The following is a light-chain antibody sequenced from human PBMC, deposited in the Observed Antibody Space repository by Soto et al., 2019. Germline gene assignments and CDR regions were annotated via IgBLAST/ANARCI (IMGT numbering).Light chain of an antibody. CDR3: GSWDGRLSAYV. CDR2: DDN. J-gene: IGLJ1*01. Sequence: QSVLTQPPSVSAAPGQKVTISCSGSSSNIGGNSVSWYQQLPGTAPKLLIYDDNKRPSGIPDRFSGSKSGTSATLGITGFQTWDEADYYCGSWDGRLSAYVFGTGTKVTVL. V-gene: IGLV1-51*01. CDR1: SSNIGGNS.